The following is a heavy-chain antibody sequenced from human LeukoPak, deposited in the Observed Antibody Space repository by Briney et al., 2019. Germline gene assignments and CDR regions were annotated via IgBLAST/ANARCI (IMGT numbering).Heavy chain of an antibody. J-gene: IGHJ4*02. CDR1: GVSFSGNY. D-gene: IGHD2-21*01. CDR2: IYQTRYT. CDR3: ARIRCSPGDDSCYNY. V-gene: IGHV4-34*01. Sequence: ASETLSLTCGVRGVSFSGNYWSWIRQSPGKGLEWIGEIYQTRYTTYNPSLKSRVTIWADTSVSQLSLTVTSVTAADTAIYYCARIRCSPGDDSCYNYWGRGTLVTVSS.